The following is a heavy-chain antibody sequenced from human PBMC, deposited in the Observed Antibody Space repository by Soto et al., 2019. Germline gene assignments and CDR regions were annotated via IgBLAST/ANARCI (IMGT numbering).Heavy chain of an antibody. CDR1: GCSIISGGYS. CDR2: IYHSGST. CDR3: ARVPDY. V-gene: IGHV4-30-2*01. Sequence: SETLSLTCAVSGCSIISGGYSWSWIRQPPGKGLEWIGYIYHSGSTYYNPSLKSRVTISVDRSKNQFPLKLSSVTAADTAVYYCARVPDYWGQGTLVTVSS. J-gene: IGHJ4*02.